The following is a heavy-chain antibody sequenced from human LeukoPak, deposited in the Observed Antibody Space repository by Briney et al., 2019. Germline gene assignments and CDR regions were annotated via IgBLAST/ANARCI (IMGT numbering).Heavy chain of an antibody. CDR2: ISGSGGST. CDR1: GFTLSSYA. V-gene: IGHV3-23*01. D-gene: IGHD1-26*01. Sequence: GGSLRLSCAASGFTLSSYAMSWVRQAPGKGLEWVSAISGSGGSTSYAQKFQGRVTMTRDMSTSTVYMELSSLRSEDTAVYYCAKGWGFPPYYYYMDVWGKGTTVTVSS. J-gene: IGHJ6*03. CDR3: AKGWGFPPYYYYMDV.